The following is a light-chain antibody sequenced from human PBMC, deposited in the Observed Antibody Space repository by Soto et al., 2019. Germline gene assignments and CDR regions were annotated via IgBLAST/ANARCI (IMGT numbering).Light chain of an antibody. CDR2: EVS. CDR3: CSYAGRYTFV. V-gene: IGLV2-14*01. Sequence: QPVLTQPASVSGSPGQSITISCTGTSSDVGDYNYVSWYQQHPGKAPKLLIYEVSNRPSGVSNRFSGSKSGNTASLTISGLQAEDEADYYCCSYAGRYTFVFGSGTKLTVL. CDR1: SSDVGDYNY. J-gene: IGLJ1*01.